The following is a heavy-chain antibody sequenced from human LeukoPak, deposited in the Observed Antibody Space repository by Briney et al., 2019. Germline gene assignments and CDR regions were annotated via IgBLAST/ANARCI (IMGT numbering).Heavy chain of an antibody. D-gene: IGHD3-10*01. CDR2: INHSGST. CDR3: ARGRFWGYYGSGSYDY. V-gene: IGHV4-34*01. J-gene: IGHJ4*02. CDR1: GGSFSGYY. Sequence: SETLSLTCAVYGGSFSGYYRSWIRQPPGKGLEWIGEINHSGSTNYNPSLKSRVTISVDTSKNQFSLKLSSVTAADTAVYYCARGRFWGYYGSGSYDYWGQGTLVTVSS.